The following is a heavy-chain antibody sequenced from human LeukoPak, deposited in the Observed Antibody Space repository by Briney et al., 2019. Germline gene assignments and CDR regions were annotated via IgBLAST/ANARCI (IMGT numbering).Heavy chain of an antibody. D-gene: IGHD3-9*01. V-gene: IGHV4-39*01. J-gene: IGHJ4*02. CDR1: GGSISSSNYY. CDR3: ARQMGLRYFDWLLSDRYFDY. Sequence: SETLSLTCTVSGGSISSSNYYWGWIRQPPGKGLEWIGSIYYSGSTYYNPSLKSRVTISVDTSKNQFSLKLSSVTAADTAVYYCARQMGLRYFDWLLSDRYFDYWGQGTLVTVSS. CDR2: IYYSGST.